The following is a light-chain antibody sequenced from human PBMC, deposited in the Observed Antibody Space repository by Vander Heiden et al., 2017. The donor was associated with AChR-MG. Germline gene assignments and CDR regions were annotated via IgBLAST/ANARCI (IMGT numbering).Light chain of an antibody. J-gene: IGLJ2*01. Sequence: QSALTQPASVSGSPGQSITISCTGTSRDVGGYNYVSWYQQHPGKAPKLMMYDVTDRPSGVSNRFSGSKSGNKASLTISGLQAEDEADYYCSSYSSRSPLFGGGTKLTVL. CDR3: SSYSSRSPL. V-gene: IGLV2-14*03. CDR1: SRDVGGYNY. CDR2: DVT.